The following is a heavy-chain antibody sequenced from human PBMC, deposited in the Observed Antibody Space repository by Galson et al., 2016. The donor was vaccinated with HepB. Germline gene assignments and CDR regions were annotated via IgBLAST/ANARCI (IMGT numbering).Heavy chain of an antibody. V-gene: IGHV5-51*01. J-gene: IGHJ4*02. Sequence: QSGAEVKKPGESLKISCKVSGYSFTTYWIGWVRQMPGKGLEWMGIMFPRDSDTRSSPSFQGQVTISADKSISTAYLQWSSLKASDTAMYYCAIVRTTVTMPFDYWGQGTLVTVSS. CDR1: GYSFTTYW. D-gene: IGHD4-17*01. CDR3: AIVRTTVTMPFDY. CDR2: MFPRDSDT.